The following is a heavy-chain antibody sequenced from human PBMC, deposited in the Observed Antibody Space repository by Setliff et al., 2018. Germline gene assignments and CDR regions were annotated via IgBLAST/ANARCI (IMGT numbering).Heavy chain of an antibody. CDR2: IQKSGST. Sequence: PSETLSLTCTVSGGSISDNSYYWGWIRQPPGKELEWIGYIQKSGSTKYNPSLGSRMSMSVDTSKNQFSLRLSYVTAADTAVYYCARTRYGLGGRPYWGQGTLVTVSS. D-gene: IGHD2-15*01. J-gene: IGHJ4*02. CDR3: ARTRYGLGGRPY. CDR1: GGSISDNSYY. V-gene: IGHV4-61*05.